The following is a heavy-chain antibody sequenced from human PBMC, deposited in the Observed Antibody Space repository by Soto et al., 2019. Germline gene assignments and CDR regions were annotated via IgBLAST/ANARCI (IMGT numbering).Heavy chain of an antibody. V-gene: IGHV3-30*03. CDR3: AYSDYYDSSGLDY. D-gene: IGHD3-22*01. Sequence: TGGSLRLSCAASGFTFSSYGMHWVRQAPGKGLEWVAVISYDGSNKYYADSVKGRFTISRDNSKNTLYLQMNSLRAEDTAVYYCAYSDYYDSSGLDYWGQGTLVTVSS. CDR1: GFTFSSYG. CDR2: ISYDGSNK. J-gene: IGHJ4*02.